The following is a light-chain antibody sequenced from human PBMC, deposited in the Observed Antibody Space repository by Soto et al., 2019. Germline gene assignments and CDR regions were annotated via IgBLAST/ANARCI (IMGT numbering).Light chain of an antibody. CDR2: EVR. V-gene: IGLV2-14*01. Sequence: QSALTQPASVSGSPGQSITIPCTGTSSDVGYYNYVSWYQQHPGKAPKVLIYEVRNRPSGASSRFSGSKSGNTAFLTISGLQPEDEADYYCSSYTRSSSVLFGGGTKLTVL. J-gene: IGLJ2*01. CDR3: SSYTRSSSVL. CDR1: SSDVGYYNY.